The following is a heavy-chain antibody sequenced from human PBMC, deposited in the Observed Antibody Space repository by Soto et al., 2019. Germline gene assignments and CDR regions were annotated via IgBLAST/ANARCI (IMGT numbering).Heavy chain of an antibody. Sequence: QVHLVQSGAEVRKPGASVKVSCKGSGYTFTTYGITWVRQAPGQGLEWMGWISAHNDNTNYAQKVQGRVTVTRDTSTSPAYRELRNLRSDATAVYYCARGRYGDYWGQGALVTVSS. CDR1: GYTFTTYG. V-gene: IGHV1-18*01. D-gene: IGHD1-1*01. CDR3: ARGRYGDY. J-gene: IGHJ4*02. CDR2: ISAHNDNT.